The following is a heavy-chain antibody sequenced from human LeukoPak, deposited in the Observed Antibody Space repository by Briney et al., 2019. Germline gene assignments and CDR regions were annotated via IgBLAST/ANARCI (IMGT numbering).Heavy chain of an antibody. Sequence: GGSLRLSCAASGFTVSSNYMSWDRQAPGRGLEWVSVIYSGGSTYYADSVKGRFTISRDNSKNTLYLQMNSLRAEDTAVYYCARASSGYSYGHYFDYWGQGTLVTVSS. D-gene: IGHD5-18*01. CDR2: IYSGGST. J-gene: IGHJ4*02. CDR1: GFTVSSNY. V-gene: IGHV3-66*02. CDR3: ARASSGYSYGHYFDY.